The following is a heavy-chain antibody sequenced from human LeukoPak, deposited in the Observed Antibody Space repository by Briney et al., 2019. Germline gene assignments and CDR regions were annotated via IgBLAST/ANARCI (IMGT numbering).Heavy chain of an antibody. CDR3: ARVSGAVAVDY. CDR2: ISSSSSYT. Sequence: SGGSLRLSCAASGFTFSSYSMTWVRQAPGKGLEWVSYISSSSSYTNYADSVKGRFTIYRDNAKNSLYLQMNSVRAEDTAVYYCARVSGAVAVDYWGQGTLVTVSS. D-gene: IGHD6-19*01. CDR1: GFTFSSYS. J-gene: IGHJ4*02. V-gene: IGHV3-21*05.